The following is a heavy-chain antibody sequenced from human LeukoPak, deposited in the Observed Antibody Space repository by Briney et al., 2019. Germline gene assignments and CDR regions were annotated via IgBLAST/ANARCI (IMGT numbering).Heavy chain of an antibody. CDR3: ARGLEYYYDSSGSLKAYYFDY. V-gene: IGHV4-34*01. CDR1: GGSFSGYY. J-gene: IGHJ4*02. CDR2: INHSGST. Sequence: SETLSLTCAVYGGSFSGYYWSWIRQPPGKGLEWIGEINHSGSTNYNPSLKSRVTISVATSKNQFSLKLSSVTAADTAVYYCARGLEYYYDSSGSLKAYYFDYWGQGTLVTVSS. D-gene: IGHD3-22*01.